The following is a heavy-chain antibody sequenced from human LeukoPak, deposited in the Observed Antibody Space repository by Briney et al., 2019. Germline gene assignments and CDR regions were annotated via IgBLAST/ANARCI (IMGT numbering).Heavy chain of an antibody. Sequence: PGGSLRLSCAASGFTFSSYAMSWVRQAPGKGLEWVSTISGSGSSTYYVGSVKGRFTISRDNSKNTLYLQMNSLRAEDTAVYYCAKAPNIVVVPAAIRYFDYWGQGTLVTVSS. CDR3: AKAPNIVVVPAAIRYFDY. V-gene: IGHV3-23*01. CDR2: ISGSGSST. J-gene: IGHJ4*02. CDR1: GFTFSSYA. D-gene: IGHD2-2*01.